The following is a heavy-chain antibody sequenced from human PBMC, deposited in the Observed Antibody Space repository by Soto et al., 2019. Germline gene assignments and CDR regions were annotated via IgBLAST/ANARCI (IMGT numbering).Heavy chain of an antibody. CDR2: IIPIFGTA. J-gene: IGHJ4*02. CDR3: ARDPEAHDYGDQTFDY. CDR1: GGIFSSYA. D-gene: IGHD4-17*01. V-gene: IGHV1-69*12. Sequence: QVQLVQSGAEVKKPGSSVKVSCKASGGIFSSYAISWVRQAPGQGLEWMGGIIPIFGTANYAQKFQGRVTITADESTSTAYMELSSLRSEDTAVYYCARDPEAHDYGDQTFDYWGQGTLVTVSS.